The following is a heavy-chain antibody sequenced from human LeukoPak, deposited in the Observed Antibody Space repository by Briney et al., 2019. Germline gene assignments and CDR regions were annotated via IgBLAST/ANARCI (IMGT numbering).Heavy chain of an antibody. CDR2: INHSGST. V-gene: IGHV4-34*01. D-gene: IGHD3-3*01. CDR1: GGSFSGYY. CDR3: ASQGFDFWSGYPLYYFDY. Sequence: SETLSLTCAVYGGSFSGYYWSWIRQPPGKGLEWIGEINHSGSTNYNPSLKSRVTISVDTSKNQFSLKLSSVTAADTAVYYCASQGFDFWSGYPLYYFDYWGQGTLVTVSS. J-gene: IGHJ4*02.